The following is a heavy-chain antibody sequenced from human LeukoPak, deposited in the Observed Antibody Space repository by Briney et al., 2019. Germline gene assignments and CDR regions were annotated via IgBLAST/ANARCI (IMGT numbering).Heavy chain of an antibody. Sequence: SVKVSCKASGGTFSSYAISWVRQAPGQGLEWMGGIIPIFGTANYAQKFQGRVTITTDESTSTAYMELSSLRAEDTAVYYCARLPGSNYYYMDVWGKGTTVTGSS. CDR2: IIPIFGTA. V-gene: IGHV1-69*05. J-gene: IGHJ6*03. D-gene: IGHD3-10*01. CDR1: GGTFSSYA. CDR3: ARLPGSNYYYMDV.